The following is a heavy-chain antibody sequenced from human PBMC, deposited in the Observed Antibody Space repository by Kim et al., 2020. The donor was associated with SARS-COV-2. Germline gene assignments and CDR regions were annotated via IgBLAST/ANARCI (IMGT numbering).Heavy chain of an antibody. CDR1: GGSFSGYY. J-gene: IGHJ4*02. CDR3: ARVSNPLFDY. V-gene: IGHV4-34*01. CDR2: INHSGST. Sequence: SETLSLTCAVYGGSFSGYYWSWIRQPPGKGLEWIGEINHSGSTNYNPSLKSRVTISVDTSKNQFSLKLSSVTAADTAVYYCARVSNPLFDYWGQGTLVTVSS.